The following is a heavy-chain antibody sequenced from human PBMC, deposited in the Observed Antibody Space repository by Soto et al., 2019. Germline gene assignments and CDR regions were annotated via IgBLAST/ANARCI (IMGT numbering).Heavy chain of an antibody. Sequence: PSETLSLTCTVSGGPISSSSYYWGWIRQPPGKGLEWIGSIYYSGSTYYNPSLKSRVTISVDTSKNQFSLKLSSVTAADTAVYYCAAWLVHYFYGMDVWGQGTTVTVSS. D-gene: IGHD6-19*01. J-gene: IGHJ6*02. CDR2: IYYSGST. CDR3: AAWLVHYFYGMDV. V-gene: IGHV4-39*01. CDR1: GGPISSSSYY.